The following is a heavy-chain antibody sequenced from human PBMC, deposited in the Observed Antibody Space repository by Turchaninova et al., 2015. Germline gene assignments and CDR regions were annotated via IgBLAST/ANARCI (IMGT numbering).Heavy chain of an antibody. CDR3: VRRGYCSGGSCYVQN. CDR1: GFTFSSYW. CDR2: LKQDGSGK. Sequence: EVQLVESGGGLVQPGRSLGLSCAAFGFTFSSYWLSWVGQAPGQGLGWVGNLKQDGSGKDYVGAFKGLFCIARDNARNSLFLQMNSRRVEDTAVYYCVRRGYCSGGSCYVQNWGQGTLVTVSS. V-gene: IGHV3-7*03. D-gene: IGHD2-15*01. J-gene: IGHJ1*01.